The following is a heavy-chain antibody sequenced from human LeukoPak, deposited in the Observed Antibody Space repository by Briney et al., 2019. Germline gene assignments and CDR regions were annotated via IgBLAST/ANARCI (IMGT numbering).Heavy chain of an antibody. J-gene: IGHJ4*02. CDR3: ASLQVGYCSGGSCYYIDY. D-gene: IGHD2-15*01. CDR1: GFTFSSNY. Sequence: GGSLRLSCAASGFTFSSNYMSWVRQAPGKGLEWVSVIYSGGSTYYADSVKGRFTISRDNSKNTLYLQMNSLRAEDTAVYYCASLQVGYCSGGSCYYIDYWGQGTLVTVSS. V-gene: IGHV3-53*01. CDR2: IYSGGST.